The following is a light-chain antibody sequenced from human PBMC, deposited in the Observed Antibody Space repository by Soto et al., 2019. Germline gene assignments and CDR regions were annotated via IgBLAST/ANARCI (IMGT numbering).Light chain of an antibody. V-gene: IGKV1-39*01. CDR2: AAS. Sequence: DIQMTQSPSSLSSSVGDRVTITWRASQSISIYLNWYQHKLGKAPKLLSYAASSLQSGVPSRFSGGGSWTDFTLTITNLKPEDFETYYCQQTYSSPKTFGQGTKVDIK. CDR1: QSISIY. CDR3: QQTYSSPKT. J-gene: IGKJ1*01.